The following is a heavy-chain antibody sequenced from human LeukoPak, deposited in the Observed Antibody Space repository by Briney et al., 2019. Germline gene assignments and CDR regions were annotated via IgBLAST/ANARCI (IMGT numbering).Heavy chain of an antibody. D-gene: IGHD3-16*01. V-gene: IGHV3-11*03. J-gene: IGHJ4*02. CDR2: ISTSSSYT. CDR1: GFTFRDYY. CDR3: ATGEFYFDF. Sequence: GGSLRLSCAASGFTFRDYYMSWIRQAPGKGLEWVSFISTSSSYTNYADSVKGRFTISRDNAKNSLYLQMNSLRAEDTALYYCATGEFYFDFWGQGTLVTVSS.